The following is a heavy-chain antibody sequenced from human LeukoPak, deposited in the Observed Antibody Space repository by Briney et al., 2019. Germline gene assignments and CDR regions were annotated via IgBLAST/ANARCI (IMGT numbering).Heavy chain of an antibody. CDR3: ARRYCSNTNCYTFDY. Sequence: PGGSLRLSCAASGFTFSSYWMNWVRQAPGKGLEWVSSISSSGTYMYYADSVKGRFTISRDNAKNSLSLLMNSLRAEDTAVYYCARRYCSNTNCYTFDYWGQGTLVTVSS. CDR1: GFTFSSYW. J-gene: IGHJ4*02. D-gene: IGHD2-2*01. V-gene: IGHV3-21*01. CDR2: ISSSGTYM.